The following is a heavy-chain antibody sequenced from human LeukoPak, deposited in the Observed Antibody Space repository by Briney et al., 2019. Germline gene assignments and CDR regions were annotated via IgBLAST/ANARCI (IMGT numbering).Heavy chain of an antibody. CDR3: AKAGDDIVVVPAAYFDY. CDR2: ISGSGGST. D-gene: IGHD2-2*01. J-gene: IGHJ4*02. V-gene: IGHV3-23*01. Sequence: PGGSLRLSCAASGFTFSSYGMSWVRQAPGKELEWVSAISGSGGSTYYADSVKGRFTISRDNSKNTLYLQMNSLRAEDTAVYYCAKAGDDIVVVPAAYFDYWGQGTLVTVSS. CDR1: GFTFSSYG.